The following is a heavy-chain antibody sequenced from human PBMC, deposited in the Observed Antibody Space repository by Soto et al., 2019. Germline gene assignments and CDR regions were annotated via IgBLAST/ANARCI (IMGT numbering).Heavy chain of an antibody. CDR1: GGSISSYY. D-gene: IGHD3-9*01. CDR3: ATYYDILTGYYSLDAFDI. Sequence: QVQLQESGPGLVKPSETLSLTCTVSGGSISSYYWSWIRQPAGKGLEWIGRIYTSGSTNYNPSLKSRVTMSVDTSKNQFSLKLSSVTAADTAVYYCATYYDILTGYYSLDAFDIWGRGTMVTVSS. J-gene: IGHJ3*02. CDR2: IYTSGST. V-gene: IGHV4-4*07.